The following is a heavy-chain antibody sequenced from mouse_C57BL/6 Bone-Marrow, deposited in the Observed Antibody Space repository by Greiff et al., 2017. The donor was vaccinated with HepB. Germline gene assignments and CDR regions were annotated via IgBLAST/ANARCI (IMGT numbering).Heavy chain of an antibody. J-gene: IGHJ3*01. CDR2: IDPADSYT. CDR1: GYTFTSYW. D-gene: IGHD2-3*01. V-gene: IGHV1-69*01. Sequence: VQLQQPGAELVMPGASVKLSCKASGYTFTSYWMHWVKQRPGQGLEWIGEIDPADSYTNYNQKFKGKSTLTVDTSSSTAYMQLSSLTSEDSAVYSCARNEYGGYYQAWFAYWGQGTLVTVSA. CDR3: ARNEYGGYYQAWFAY.